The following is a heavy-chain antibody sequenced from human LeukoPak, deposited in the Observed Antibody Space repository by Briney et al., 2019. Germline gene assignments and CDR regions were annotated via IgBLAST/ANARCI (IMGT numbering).Heavy chain of an antibody. V-gene: IGHV3-72*01. CDR1: GFSFSNHY. Sequence: GGSLRLSCAASGFSFSNHYINWVRQTPGKGLEWVGRTRNKAESYKTEYAASVKGRFTISRDDSKKSLFLHMNSLKTEDTAVYYCAKVSGELEYPSGYFDYWGQGTLVTVSS. D-gene: IGHD1-1*01. CDR2: TRNKAESYKT. J-gene: IGHJ4*02. CDR3: AKVSGELEYPSGYFDY.